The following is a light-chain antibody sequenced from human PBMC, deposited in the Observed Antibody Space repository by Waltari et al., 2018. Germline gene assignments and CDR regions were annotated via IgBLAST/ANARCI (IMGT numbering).Light chain of an antibody. Sequence: DIQMTQSPSSLSASVGDRVTITCRASQKIYTYLNWYQQKAGKAPNLLISSVSTLHSGVPSRFSGSGSGTEFTLTISSLQPEDFATYYCQQSYSTPTFGGGTKVEIK. CDR2: SVS. V-gene: IGKV1-39*01. CDR1: QKIYTY. J-gene: IGKJ4*01. CDR3: QQSYSTPT.